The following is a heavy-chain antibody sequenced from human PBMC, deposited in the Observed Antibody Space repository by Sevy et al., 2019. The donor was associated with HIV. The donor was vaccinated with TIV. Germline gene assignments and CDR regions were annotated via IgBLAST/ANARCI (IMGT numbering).Heavy chain of an antibody. CDR1: GFRFSDYY. Sequence: GGSLRLSCEASGFRFSDYYMSWIRLAPGQGLECVSYISPSGVTKYYVDSVKGRFTISRDFAKNSLSLQMSSLKADDTAVYYCARGMGWIQTWLPDYWGQGTRVTVSS. D-gene: IGHD5-18*01. J-gene: IGHJ4*02. CDR3: ARGMGWIQTWLPDY. CDR2: ISPSGVTK. V-gene: IGHV3-11*01.